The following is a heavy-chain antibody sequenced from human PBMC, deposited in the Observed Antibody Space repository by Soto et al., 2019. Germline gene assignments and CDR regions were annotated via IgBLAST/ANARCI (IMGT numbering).Heavy chain of an antibody. J-gene: IGHJ3*02. CDR3: ASDILTGSDAFDI. CDR2: ISAYNGNT. D-gene: IGHD3-9*01. CDR1: GYTFTSSG. V-gene: IGHV1-18*01. Sequence: ASVKVSCKASGYTFTSSGISWVRQAPGQGLEWMGWISAYNGNTNYAQKLQGRVTMTTDTSTSTAYMELRSLRSDDTAVYYCASDILTGSDAFDIWGQGTMVTVSS.